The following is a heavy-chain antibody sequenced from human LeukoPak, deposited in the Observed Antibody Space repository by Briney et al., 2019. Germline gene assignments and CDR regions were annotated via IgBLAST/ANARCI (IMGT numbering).Heavy chain of an antibody. D-gene: IGHD4-11*01. CDR1: GFSLSTSGMC. CDR3: ARINSNYGDLDY. J-gene: IGHJ4*02. V-gene: IGHV2-70*11. Sequence: ESGPALVKPTQTLTLTCTFSGFSLSTSGMCVSWIRQPPGKALEWLARIDWDDDKYYSTSLKTRLTISKDTSKNQVVLTMTNMDHVDTATYYCARINSNYGDLDYWGQGTLVTVSS. CDR2: IDWDDDK.